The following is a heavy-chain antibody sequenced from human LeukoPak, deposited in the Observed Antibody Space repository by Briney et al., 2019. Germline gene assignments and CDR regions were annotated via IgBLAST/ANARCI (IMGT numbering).Heavy chain of an antibody. CDR3: ARDKGQWLVEGAFDI. V-gene: IGHV3-30-3*01. Sequence: PGRSLRLSCAASGFTFSSYAMHWVRQGPGKGLEWVAVISYDGSNKYYADSVKGRFTISRDNSKNTLYLQMNSLRAEDTAVYYCARDKGQWLVEGAFDIWGQGTMVTVSS. D-gene: IGHD6-19*01. J-gene: IGHJ3*02. CDR2: ISYDGSNK. CDR1: GFTFSSYA.